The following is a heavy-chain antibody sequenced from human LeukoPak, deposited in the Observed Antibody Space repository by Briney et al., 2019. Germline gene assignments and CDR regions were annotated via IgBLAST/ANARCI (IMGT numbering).Heavy chain of an antibody. Sequence: SETLSLTCTVSGGSTSSSSYYWGWIRQPPGKGLEWIGTIYYSGSTYYNPSLKSRVTISVDTSKNQFSLKLSSVTAADTAVYYCARLNYDYVWGSYRSGYFDYWGQGTLVTVSS. J-gene: IGHJ4*02. V-gene: IGHV4-39*07. CDR2: IYYSGST. CDR1: GGSTSSSSYY. CDR3: ARLNYDYVWGSYRSGYFDY. D-gene: IGHD3-16*02.